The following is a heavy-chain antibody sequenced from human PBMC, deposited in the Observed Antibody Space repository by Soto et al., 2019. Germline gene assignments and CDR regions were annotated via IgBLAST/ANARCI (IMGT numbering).Heavy chain of an antibody. J-gene: IGHJ4*02. CDR3: AGGILLDY. D-gene: IGHD2-15*01. CDR1: GFTFSSYA. CDR2: ISYDGSNK. Sequence: GGSLRLSCAASGFTFSSYAMHWVRQAPGKGLEWVAVISYDGSNKYYADSVKGRFTISRDNSKNTLYLQMNSLRAEDTAVYYCAGGILLDYWGQGTLVTVSS. V-gene: IGHV3-30-3*01.